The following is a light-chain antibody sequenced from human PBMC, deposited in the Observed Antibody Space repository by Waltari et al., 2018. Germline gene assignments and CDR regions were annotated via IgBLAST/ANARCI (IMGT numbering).Light chain of an antibody. J-gene: IGKJ2*01. Sequence: DIQMTQSPSSLSASAGDTVTITCRASQDIRNFVAWYQQKPGTAPKPLIYFASNLETGVPSRLSGSGSGTGFTLTITGLQPEDFATYYCQQHTTYPVTFGQGTKVEIK. CDR3: QQHTTYPVT. CDR1: QDIRNF. CDR2: FAS. V-gene: IGKV1-17*01.